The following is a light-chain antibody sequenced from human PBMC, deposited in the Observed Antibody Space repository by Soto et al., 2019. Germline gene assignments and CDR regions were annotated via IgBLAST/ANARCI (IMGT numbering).Light chain of an antibody. CDR2: DDT. V-gene: IGLV2-23*01. CDR1: IGL. CDR3: CLYVGGRTYL. Sequence: QSALIQPASVSGSPGQSITISCTGTIGLVSWYQQHPGKVPKLIIYDDTKRPSGVSSRFSGSKSGNTASLTISGLQTEDEADYYCCLYVGGRTYLFGTGTKVTVL. J-gene: IGLJ1*01.